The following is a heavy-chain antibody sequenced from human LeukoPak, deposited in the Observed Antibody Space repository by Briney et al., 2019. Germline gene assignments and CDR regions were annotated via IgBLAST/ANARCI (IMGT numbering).Heavy chain of an antibody. CDR2: IYYSGST. Sequence: SETLSLTCTVSGGSISSSSYYWSWIRQSPEKGLEWIGHIYYSGSTTYNPSLKSRVTISGDTSENQFSLRLSSVTAADTAVYYCARASYSYDISGWVPFDYWGQGTLVTVSS. D-gene: IGHD3-22*01. J-gene: IGHJ4*02. V-gene: IGHV4-61*05. CDR1: GGSISSSSYY. CDR3: ARASYSYDISGWVPFDY.